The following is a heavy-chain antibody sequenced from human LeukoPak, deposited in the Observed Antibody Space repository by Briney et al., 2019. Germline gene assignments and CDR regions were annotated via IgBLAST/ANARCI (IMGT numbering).Heavy chain of an antibody. CDR3: ANGNRCTSPNCLGYYYFYMDV. D-gene: IGHD2-8*01. CDR1: GFTFSSYA. J-gene: IGHJ6*03. Sequence: GGSLRLSCAASGFTFSSYAMNWVRQAPGRGLEWVSGFSGSGGTTYYADSVKGRFTISRDNSKSTLYLQMNSLKAEDTAVYYCANGNRCTSPNCLGYYYFYMDVWGKGTTVTVSS. V-gene: IGHV3-23*01. CDR2: FSGSGGTT.